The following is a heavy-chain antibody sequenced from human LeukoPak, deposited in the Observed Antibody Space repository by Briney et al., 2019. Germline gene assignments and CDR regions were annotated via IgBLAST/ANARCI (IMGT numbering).Heavy chain of an antibody. CDR1: GGSISGHY. CDR3: GRGGHYFDP. V-gene: IGHV4-59*11. D-gene: IGHD1-26*01. CDR2: ISDSGST. J-gene: IGHJ5*02. Sequence: SETLSLTCVVSGGSISGHYWSWIRQPPGEGLEWIGFISDSGSTTYNPSLESRVIILVDTSKNQFSLKLRSVTAADTAVYFCGRGGHYFDPWGQGTLVIVSS.